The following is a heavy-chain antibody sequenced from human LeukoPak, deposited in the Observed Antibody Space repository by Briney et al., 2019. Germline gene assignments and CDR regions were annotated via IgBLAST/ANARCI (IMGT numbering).Heavy chain of an antibody. J-gene: IGHJ4*02. V-gene: IGHV3-30-3*01. CDR3: AKVISGYDSSFDY. D-gene: IGHD5-12*01. CDR2: ISYDGSNK. Sequence: TGGSLRLSCAASGFTFSSYAMHWVRQAPGKGLEWVAVISYDGSNKYYADSVKGRFTISRDNSKNTLYLQMNSLRAEDTAVYYCAKVISGYDSSFDYWGQGTLVTVSS. CDR1: GFTFSSYA.